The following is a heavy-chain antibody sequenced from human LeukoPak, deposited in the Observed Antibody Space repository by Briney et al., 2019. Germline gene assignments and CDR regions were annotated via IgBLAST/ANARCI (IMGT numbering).Heavy chain of an antibody. CDR3: ARGLGYCSGGSCPRRAFDI. J-gene: IGHJ3*02. D-gene: IGHD2-15*01. Sequence: GGSLRLSCAASGFTFSDYYMIWIRQAPGKGLEWFSFISSSSSTIYYAHSMKGRFTISRDNAKDSVYLQMNSLRAEDTAVYYCARGLGYCSGGSCPRRAFDIWGQGTVVTVSS. CDR2: ISSSSSTI. V-gene: IGHV3-11*01. CDR1: GFTFSDYY.